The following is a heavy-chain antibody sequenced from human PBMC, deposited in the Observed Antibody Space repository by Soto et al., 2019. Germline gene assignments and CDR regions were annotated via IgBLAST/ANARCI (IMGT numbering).Heavy chain of an antibody. CDR3: ARVEGIVGATRSYYYGMDV. CDR1: GGTFSSYA. D-gene: IGHD1-26*01. V-gene: IGHV1-69*01. Sequence: QVQLVQSGAEVKKPGSSVKVSCKASGGTFSSYAISWVRQAPGQGLEWMGGIIPIFGTANYAQKFRGRVTITADESTSTAYMELSSLRSEDTAVYYCARVEGIVGATRSYYYGMDVWGQGTTVTVSS. J-gene: IGHJ6*02. CDR2: IIPIFGTA.